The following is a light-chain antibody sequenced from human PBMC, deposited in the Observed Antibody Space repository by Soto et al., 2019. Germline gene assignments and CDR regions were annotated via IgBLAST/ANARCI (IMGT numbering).Light chain of an antibody. Sequence: QSVLTQPASVSGSPGQSITISCTGTNSDVGGHNYVSWYQHHPGKAPKLMIYEVSNRPSGVSNRFSGSKSGNTASLTISGLQAGDEVDYHCSSFSSTSTLYVFGTGTKVTVL. V-gene: IGLV2-14*01. CDR1: NSDVGGHNY. J-gene: IGLJ1*01. CDR3: SSFSSTSTLYV. CDR2: EVS.